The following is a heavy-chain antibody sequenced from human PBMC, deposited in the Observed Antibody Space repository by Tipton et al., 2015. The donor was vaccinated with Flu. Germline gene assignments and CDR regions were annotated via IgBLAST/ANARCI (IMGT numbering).Heavy chain of an antibody. CDR3: AGDTIFGVAH. CDR1: GGSTSSYY. J-gene: IGHJ4*02. Sequence: TLSLTCTVSGGSTSSYYWGWIRQPPGKGLEWIGSIYYSGSTYYNPSLKSRVTISVDTSKNQFSLKLSSVTAADTAVYYCAGDTIFGVAHWGQGTLVTVSS. V-gene: IGHV4-39*07. CDR2: IYYSGST. D-gene: IGHD3-3*01.